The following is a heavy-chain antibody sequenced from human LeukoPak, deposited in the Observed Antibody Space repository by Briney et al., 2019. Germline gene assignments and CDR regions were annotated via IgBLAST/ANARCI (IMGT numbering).Heavy chain of an antibody. V-gene: IGHV5-51*01. CDR2: IYPDDSDT. Sequence: GESLKISCKASGYMFINYWIGWVRQMPGKGLEWMGIIYPDDSDTTYSPSFQGHVTISADKSISTAYLQWSSLKASDTAIYYCARHRSAGSPMAYMDVWGKATTVIVSS. J-gene: IGHJ6*03. CDR3: ARHRSAGSPMAYMDV. D-gene: IGHD1-26*01. CDR1: GYMFINYW.